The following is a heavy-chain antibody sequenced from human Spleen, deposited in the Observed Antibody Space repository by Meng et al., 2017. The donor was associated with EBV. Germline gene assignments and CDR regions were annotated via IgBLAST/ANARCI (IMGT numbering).Heavy chain of an antibody. J-gene: IGHJ4*02. D-gene: IGHD3-22*01. CDR1: GFSLSTSGVG. CDR2: IYWDDDK. V-gene: IGHV2-5*02. CDR3: AHSQYYYDSSGYYLHYFDY. Sequence: QLHLKESGPTLGKPPQTLPVPCTFSGFSLSTSGVGVGWILQPPGKSLGWLALIYWDDDKRYSPSLKSRLTITKDTSKYQVVLTMTNMDPVDTATYYCAHSQYYYDSSGYYLHYFDYWGQGTLVTVSS.